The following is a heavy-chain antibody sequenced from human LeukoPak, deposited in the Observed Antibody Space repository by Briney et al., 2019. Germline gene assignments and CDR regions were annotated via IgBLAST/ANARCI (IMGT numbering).Heavy chain of an antibody. CDR1: GYPFTSYG. J-gene: IGHJ4*02. V-gene: IGHV1-18*01. CDR2: ISGYNGNT. Sequence: ASVKVSCKASGYPFTSYGFSWVRQPPGQGLKGMEWISGYNGNTNYAQKFQGRVTMTTDTSTNTAYMELRSLRSDDTAVYYCARVFIGTVTISPFDYWGQGTLVSVSS. D-gene: IGHD4-17*01. CDR3: ARVFIGTVTISPFDY.